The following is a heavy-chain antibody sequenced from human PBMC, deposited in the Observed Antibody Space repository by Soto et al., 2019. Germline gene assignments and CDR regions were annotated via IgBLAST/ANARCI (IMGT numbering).Heavy chain of an antibody. V-gene: IGHV3-74*01. D-gene: IGHD3-3*01. J-gene: IGHJ6*02. CDR1: GFTFTKYW. Sequence: EVQLVESGGGFVQPGGSLRLSCAASGFTFTKYWMHWVRQAPGKGLVWVSRINSDGTNTTYADSVKGRFTISRDNAKNTLYLQMNSLRAEDTAVYYCASNYDYWTAYYSDYYGMDVWGQGTTVTVSS. CDR2: INSDGTNT. CDR3: ASNYDYWTAYYSDYYGMDV.